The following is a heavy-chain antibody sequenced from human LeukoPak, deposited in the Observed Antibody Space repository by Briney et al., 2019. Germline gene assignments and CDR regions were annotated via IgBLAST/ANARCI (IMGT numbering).Heavy chain of an antibody. V-gene: IGHV3-23*01. CDR1: GFTFSSYA. J-gene: IGHJ1*01. CDR3: AKVMSNYDILTGYAIGDAEYFQH. CDR2: ISGSGSST. D-gene: IGHD3-9*01. Sequence: GGSLRLSCAASGFTFSSYAMSWVRQAPGKGLEWVSAISGSGSSTYYADSVKGRFTISRDNSKNTLYLQMNSLRAEDTAVYYCAKVMSNYDILTGYAIGDAEYFQHWGQGTLVTVSS.